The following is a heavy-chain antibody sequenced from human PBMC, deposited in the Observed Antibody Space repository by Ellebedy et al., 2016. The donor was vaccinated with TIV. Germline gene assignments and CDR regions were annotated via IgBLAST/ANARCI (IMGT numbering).Heavy chain of an antibody. CDR2: ISYDGSNI. CDR1: GGTFSSYG. Sequence: GGSLRLXXSVSGGTFSSYGMHWVRQAPGKGLEWVALISYDGSNIYYADSVKGRFTITRDNAKNTLYLQLNSLRAEDTGVYYCAKDGFERFFYWKAPIGYFQFWGQGTLVSVSS. V-gene: IGHV3-30*18. J-gene: IGHJ4*02. D-gene: IGHD3-3*01. CDR3: AKDGFERFFYWKAPIGYFQF.